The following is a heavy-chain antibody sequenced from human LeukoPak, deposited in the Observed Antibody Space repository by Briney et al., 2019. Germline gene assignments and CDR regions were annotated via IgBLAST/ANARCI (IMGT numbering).Heavy chain of an antibody. V-gene: IGHV3-33*01. CDR2: LWHDGSHK. D-gene: IGHD3-10*01. Sequence: GGSLRLSCAASGFSFDTYAMHWVRQAPGQGLEWVALLWHDGSHKFYSNSVRGQFTISRDNSKNTVYLQMNNLRPDDTAVYYCAREIFGSGSYPDLWGQGTLVTVSS. CDR1: GFSFDTYA. J-gene: IGHJ5*02. CDR3: AREIFGSGSYPDL.